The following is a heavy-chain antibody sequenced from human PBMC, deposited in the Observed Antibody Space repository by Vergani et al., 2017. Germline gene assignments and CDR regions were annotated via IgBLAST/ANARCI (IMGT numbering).Heavy chain of an antibody. CDR3: ARGIAVADPFFDY. V-gene: IGHV3-30-3*01. J-gene: IGHJ4*02. CDR2: ISYDGSNK. D-gene: IGHD6-19*01. Sequence: QVQLVESGGGVVQPGRSLRLSCAASGFTFSSYAMHWVRQAPGKGLEWVSVISYDGSNKYYSDSVKGRFTISRANSKNTLYLQMNSLRAEDTAVYYCARGIAVADPFFDYWGQGTLVTVSS. CDR1: GFTFSSYA.